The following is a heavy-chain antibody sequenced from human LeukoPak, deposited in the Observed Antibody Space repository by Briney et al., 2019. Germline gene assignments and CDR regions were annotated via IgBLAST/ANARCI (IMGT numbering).Heavy chain of an antibody. J-gene: IGHJ4*02. Sequence: PSETLSLTCIVSGGSISSHYWSWIRQPPGKGLEWIGYIYYSGSTTYNPSLKSRVTISEDASKNQFSLKLSSVTAADTVVYYCARHSSSWYVDFWGQGTLVTVSS. V-gene: IGHV4-59*11. D-gene: IGHD6-13*01. CDR2: IYYSGST. CDR1: GGSISSHY. CDR3: ARHSSSWYVDF.